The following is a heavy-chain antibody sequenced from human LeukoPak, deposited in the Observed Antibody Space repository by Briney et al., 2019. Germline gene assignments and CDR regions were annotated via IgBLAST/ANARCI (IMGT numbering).Heavy chain of an antibody. J-gene: IGHJ6*03. CDR1: GYTFTSYD. CDR2: IIPIFGTV. V-gene: IGHV1-69*13. CDR3: ARGSRSDILTGDYYYYYYMDV. D-gene: IGHD3-9*01. Sequence: SVKVSCKASGYTFTSYDINWVRQAPGQGLEWMGGIIPIFGTVNYAQKFQGRVTITADESTATAYMDLSSLRSEDTAVYYCARGSRSDILTGDYYYYYYMDVWGEGTTVTISS.